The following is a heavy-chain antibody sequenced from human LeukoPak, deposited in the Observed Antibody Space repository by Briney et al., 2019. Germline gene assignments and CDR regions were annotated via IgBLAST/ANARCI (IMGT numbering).Heavy chain of an antibody. Sequence: SETLSLTCTVSGGSISSYYWSWIRQPPGKGLEWIGYISYSGSTNYNPSLKSRVTISIDTSKNHFSLKLSSVTAADTAVYYCARGLTTYYDRSGDDYWGQGTLVTVSS. V-gene: IGHV4-59*01. J-gene: IGHJ4*02. CDR1: GGSISSYY. CDR3: ARGLTTYYDRSGDDY. D-gene: IGHD3-22*01. CDR2: ISYSGST.